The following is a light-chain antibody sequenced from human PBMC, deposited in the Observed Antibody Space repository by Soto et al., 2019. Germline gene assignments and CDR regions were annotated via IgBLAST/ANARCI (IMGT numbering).Light chain of an antibody. J-gene: IGKJ2*01. CDR2: GAS. V-gene: IGKV3-15*01. Sequence: EIVMTQSPATLSVSPGERATLSCRASQSVGSNLAWYQQKPGQAPRLLIYGASTRATGIPARFSGSGSGTEFTLTISSLQSGDFAIYYCQQYNNRPPETFGQGTKLE. CDR1: QSVGSN. CDR3: QQYNNRPPET.